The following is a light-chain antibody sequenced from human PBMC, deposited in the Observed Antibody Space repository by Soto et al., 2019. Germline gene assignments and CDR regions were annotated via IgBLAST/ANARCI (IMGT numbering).Light chain of an antibody. CDR2: WAS. V-gene: IGKV4-1*01. J-gene: IGKJ4*01. CDR3: QQYYITPRT. CDR1: QSVLFSSNNKNY. Sequence: DIVMTQSPDSLAVSLGERATINCKSSQSVLFSSNNKNYLAWYQQKPGQPPKLLIYWASTRESGVPDRFSGSGSGTAFTLTISSLQAGDAAVYFCQQYYITPRTFGGGTRLEI.